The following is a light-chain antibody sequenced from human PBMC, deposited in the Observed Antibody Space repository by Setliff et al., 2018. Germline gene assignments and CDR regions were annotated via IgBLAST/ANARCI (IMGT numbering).Light chain of an antibody. V-gene: IGKV3-20*01. Sequence: IVLTQSPGTLSLSPGERATLSCRASQSVSSSYLAWYQQKPGQAPRLLIYGAASRASGIPDRFSGSGSGTDFTLTINRLESEDFAVYYCQQYSSSPLTFGGGTKVDIK. CDR1: QSVSSSY. J-gene: IGKJ4*01. CDR3: QQYSSSPLT. CDR2: GAA.